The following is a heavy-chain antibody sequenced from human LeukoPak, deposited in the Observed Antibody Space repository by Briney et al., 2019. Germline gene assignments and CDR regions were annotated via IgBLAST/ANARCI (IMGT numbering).Heavy chain of an antibody. Sequence: SATLSLTCTVSGGSVNSGTYYWNWIRQPPGKGLEWIGYIYYSGSTNYNPSLKSRVTISVDTSKNQFSLKLGSVTAADTAVYYCARDRVRGNSNPYFDYWGQGTLVTVSS. V-gene: IGHV4-61*01. J-gene: IGHJ4*02. CDR1: GGSVNSGTYY. CDR3: ARDRVRGNSNPYFDY. D-gene: IGHD4-11*01. CDR2: IYYSGST.